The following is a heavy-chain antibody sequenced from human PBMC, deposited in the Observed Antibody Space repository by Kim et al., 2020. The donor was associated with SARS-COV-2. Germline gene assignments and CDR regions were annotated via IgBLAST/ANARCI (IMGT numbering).Heavy chain of an antibody. Sequence: NPSLKSRVTISVDTSKNQFSLKLSSVTAADTAVYYCARGKMVRGYYYFDYWGQGTLVTVSS. CDR3: ARGKMVRGYYYFDY. D-gene: IGHD3-10*01. V-gene: IGHV4-34*01. J-gene: IGHJ4*02.